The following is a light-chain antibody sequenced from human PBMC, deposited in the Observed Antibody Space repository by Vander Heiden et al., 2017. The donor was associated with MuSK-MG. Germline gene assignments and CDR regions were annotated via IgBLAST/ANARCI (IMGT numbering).Light chain of an antibody. CDR3: QVGDSSSDHVV. CDR1: NIGSKS. V-gene: IGLV3-21*02. J-gene: IGLJ2*01. CDR2: DDS. Sequence: SYVLSPPPSVSVAPGQTARIACRGNNIGSKSVHWYQHKPGQAPVLVVYDDSDRSSVIPERSSGSNSGNTATVTISRVEAGDEADYYCQVGDSSSDHVVFGGGTKLTVL.